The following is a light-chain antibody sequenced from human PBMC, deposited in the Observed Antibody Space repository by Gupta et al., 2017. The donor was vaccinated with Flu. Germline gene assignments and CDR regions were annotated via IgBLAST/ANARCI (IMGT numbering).Light chain of an antibody. CDR3: NSRDSTDNNQVV. Sequence: QTVSTTCQGASSRNSDESCYQQNPGQAPVLLIFYKNIRPAGIPARFSCSSSGNTASFTITGAQAEEEADYYCNSRDSTDNNQVVFGGGTKLTVL. J-gene: IGLJ2*01. CDR2: YKN. CDR1: SSRNSD. V-gene: IGLV3-19*01.